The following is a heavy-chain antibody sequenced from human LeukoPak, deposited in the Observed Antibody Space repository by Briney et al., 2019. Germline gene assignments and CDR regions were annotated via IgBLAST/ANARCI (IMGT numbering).Heavy chain of an antibody. J-gene: IGHJ4*02. CDR3: ARSIVGAADFDY. Sequence: PSETLSLTCAVYGGSFSGYYWSWIRQPPGKGLEWIGEINHSGSTNYNPSLKSRVTISVDTSKNQFSLKLSSVTAADTAVYYCARSIVGAADFDYWGQGTLVTVSS. V-gene: IGHV4-34*01. D-gene: IGHD1-26*01. CDR1: GGSFSGYY. CDR2: INHSGST.